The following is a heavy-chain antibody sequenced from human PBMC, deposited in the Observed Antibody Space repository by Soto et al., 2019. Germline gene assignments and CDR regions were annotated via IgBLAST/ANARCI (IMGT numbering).Heavy chain of an antibody. CDR3: ARGRGSYYYFDY. Sequence: EVQLVESGGGLVQPGGSLRLSCAASGFTFSSYWMSWVRQAPGKGLEWVANIKQDGSEKYYVDSVKGRFTISRDNAENSLYLQMNSLRDEDTAVYYCARGRGSYYYFDYWGQGTLVTVSS. V-gene: IGHV3-7*05. CDR1: GFTFSSYW. J-gene: IGHJ4*02. CDR2: IKQDGSEK. D-gene: IGHD1-26*01.